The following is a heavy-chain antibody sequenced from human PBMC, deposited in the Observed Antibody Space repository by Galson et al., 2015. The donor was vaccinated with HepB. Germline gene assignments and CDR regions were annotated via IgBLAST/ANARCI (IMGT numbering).Heavy chain of an antibody. D-gene: IGHD3-3*01. J-gene: IGHJ4*02. Sequence: SLRLSCAASGFTFSNYGIHWVRQAPGEGLEWVAVISYDGTNKYYADSVEGRFTISRDNSKNTLYLQMNSLRPEDTAIYYCAKGGYYDFWSAYDSWGQGTLVTVSS. V-gene: IGHV3-30*18. CDR1: GFTFSNYG. CDR3: AKGGYYDFWSAYDS. CDR2: ISYDGTNK.